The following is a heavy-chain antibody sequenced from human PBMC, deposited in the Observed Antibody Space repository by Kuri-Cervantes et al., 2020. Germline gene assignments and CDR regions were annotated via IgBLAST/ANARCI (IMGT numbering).Heavy chain of an antibody. D-gene: IGHD1-26*01. CDR1: GFTFSSYA. CDR3: ARGISGSYSSFDY. V-gene: IGHV3-20*04. J-gene: IGHJ4*02. Sequence: GGSLRLSCAASGFTFSSYAMSWVRQAPGKGLEWVCSISWNGYRIGYGDSVKGRFTISRDNARNSLWLQMDSLRLDDTAFYYCARGISGSYSSFDYWGQGTLVTVSS. CDR2: ISWNGYRI.